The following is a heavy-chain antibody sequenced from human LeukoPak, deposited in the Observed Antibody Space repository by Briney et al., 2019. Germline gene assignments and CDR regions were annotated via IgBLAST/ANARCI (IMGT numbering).Heavy chain of an antibody. D-gene: IGHD3-16*02. J-gene: IGHJ3*02. Sequence: ASVKVSCKASGYTFTSYGISWVRQAPGQGLEWMGWISAYNGSTNYAQKLQGRVTMTTDTSTSTAYMELRSLRSDDTAVYYCARDVGLPLVNDAFDIWGQGTMVTVSS. CDR2: ISAYNGST. CDR1: GYTFTSYG. CDR3: ARDVGLPLVNDAFDI. V-gene: IGHV1-18*01.